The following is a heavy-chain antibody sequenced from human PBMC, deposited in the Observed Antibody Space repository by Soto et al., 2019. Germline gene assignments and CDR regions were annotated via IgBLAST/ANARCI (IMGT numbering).Heavy chain of an antibody. D-gene: IGHD2-21*02. CDR1: GGTFSSHV. V-gene: IGHV1-69*01. CDR3: ARPLNCNNSDCYSANDAFNI. Sequence: HVQLVQSGPEVKKPGSSLRVSCKASGGTFSSHVVSWVRQAPGQGLEWMGGIIPIFETSNYAQKFQGRVSITADEFTNTAYMEMRSLTFEDTAIYYCARPLNCNNSDCYSANDAFNIWGQGTMVTVSS. CDR2: IIPIFETS. J-gene: IGHJ3*02.